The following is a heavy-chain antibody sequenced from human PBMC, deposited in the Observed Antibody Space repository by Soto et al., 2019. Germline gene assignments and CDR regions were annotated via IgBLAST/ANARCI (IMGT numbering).Heavy chain of an antibody. D-gene: IGHD4-17*01. CDR2: ISYDGSNK. CDR1: GFTFSSYG. J-gene: IGHJ4*02. Sequence: QVQLVESGGGVVQPGRSLRLSCAASGFTFSSYGMHWVRQAPGKGLEWVAVISYDGSNKYYADSVKGRFTISRDNSKNTLYLQMNSLRAEDTAVYYCAKENGDCFDYWGQGTLVTVSS. CDR3: AKENGDCFDY. V-gene: IGHV3-30*18.